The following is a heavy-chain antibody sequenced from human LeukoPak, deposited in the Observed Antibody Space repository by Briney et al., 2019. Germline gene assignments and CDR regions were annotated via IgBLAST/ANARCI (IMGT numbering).Heavy chain of an antibody. CDR1: GYTLTDYF. Sequence: GASVKVSCKASGYTLTDYFMHWVRQAPGQGLEWMGWINPNSGDTNYAQKFQGRVTMTRDTSINTAYVELSRLRSDDTAVYSCSVSAEAACRSDYWGQGTLVTVSS. D-gene: IGHD6-13*01. CDR3: SVSAEAACRSDY. V-gene: IGHV1-2*02. CDR2: INPNSGDT. J-gene: IGHJ4*02.